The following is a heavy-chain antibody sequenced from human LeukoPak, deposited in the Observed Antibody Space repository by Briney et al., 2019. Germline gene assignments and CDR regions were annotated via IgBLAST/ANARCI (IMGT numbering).Heavy chain of an antibody. CDR2: VYYSGVT. V-gene: IGHV4-59*01. Sequence: SETLSLTRTVSGVSINTYYWSWIRQPPGEGLEWIGYVYYSGVTNYNPSLKSRVSISLDTSKNQFTLKLNSVTAADTAVYYCASQLGGTTFHWGQGTLVTVSS. CDR1: GVSINTYY. CDR3: ASQLGGTTFH. J-gene: IGHJ4*02. D-gene: IGHD1-1*01.